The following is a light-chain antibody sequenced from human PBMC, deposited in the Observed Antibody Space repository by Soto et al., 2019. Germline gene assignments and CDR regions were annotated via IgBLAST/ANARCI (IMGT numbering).Light chain of an antibody. J-gene: IGKJ4*01. V-gene: IGKV1-12*01. CDR2: AAS. CDR3: QQSNTFPLT. Sequence: DLQMTQSPSSVSASVGDRVTIPFRASQGISSLAWYQQKPGKPPKLLIYAASSLQSGVPSRFSGSGSGTDFTLTISSLQPEDLATYYCQQSNTFPLTFGGGTKVDIK. CDR1: QGISS.